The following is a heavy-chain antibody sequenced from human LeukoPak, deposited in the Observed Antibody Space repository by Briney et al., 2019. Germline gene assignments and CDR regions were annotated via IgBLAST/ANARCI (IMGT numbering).Heavy chain of an antibody. CDR1: GGTFSSYA. V-gene: IGHV1-69*13. CDR3: ARAGTYCGGDCYRLDY. CDR2: IIPIFGTT. D-gene: IGHD2-21*01. Sequence: SVKVSCKASGGTFSSYAISWVRQAPGQGLEWMGGIIPIFGTTNYAQKFQGRVTITADESTSTAYMELSSLRSEDTAVYYCARAGTYCGGDCYRLDYWGQGTLVTVSS. J-gene: IGHJ4*02.